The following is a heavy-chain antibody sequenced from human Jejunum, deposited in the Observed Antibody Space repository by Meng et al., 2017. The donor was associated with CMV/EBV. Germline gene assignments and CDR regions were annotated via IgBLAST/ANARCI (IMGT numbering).Heavy chain of an antibody. Sequence: GFSISSYYYWGWIRQPPGKGLEWIGSISHSGSTYYNPSLKSRITMSMDTSKNHFSLELSSVTAADTTVYYCARHVWPGNSDTFDIWGQGTMVTVSS. J-gene: IGHJ3*02. V-gene: IGHV4-38-2*01. CDR2: ISHSGST. CDR3: ARHVWPGNSDTFDI. D-gene: IGHD3-3*02. CDR1: GFSISSYYY.